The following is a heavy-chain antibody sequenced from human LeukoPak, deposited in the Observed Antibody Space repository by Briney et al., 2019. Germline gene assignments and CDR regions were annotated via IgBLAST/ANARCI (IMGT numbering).Heavy chain of an antibody. CDR2: IFYSGSA. Sequence: SETLSLTCTVSDGSMSSNIYYWGWIRQPPGKGLEWIGNIFYSGSASYNASLKSRVTISIDTSKNQLSLSLTSVTAADTAVYYCARRPAWRPLDYWGQGTLVTVSS. CDR3: ARRPAWRPLDY. CDR1: DGSMSSNIYY. D-gene: IGHD2-2*01. V-gene: IGHV4-39*01. J-gene: IGHJ4*02.